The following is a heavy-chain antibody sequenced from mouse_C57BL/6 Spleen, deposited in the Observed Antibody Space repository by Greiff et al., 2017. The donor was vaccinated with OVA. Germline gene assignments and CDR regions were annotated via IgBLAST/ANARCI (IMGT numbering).Heavy chain of an antibody. CDR3: AKNGFYDSYCVDY. V-gene: IGHV1-64*01. CDR2: IHPNSGST. CDR1: GYTFTSYW. Sequence: QVQLQQPGAELVKPGASVKLSCKASGYTFTSYWMHWVKQRPGQGLEWIGMIHPNSGSTNYNEKFKSKATLTVDKSSSTAYMPLSSLTSEDSAVYYCAKNGFYDSYCVDYWGQGTTLTVSS. D-gene: IGHD2-3*01. J-gene: IGHJ2*01.